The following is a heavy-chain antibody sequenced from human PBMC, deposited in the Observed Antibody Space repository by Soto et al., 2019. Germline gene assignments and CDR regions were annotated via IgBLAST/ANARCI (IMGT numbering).Heavy chain of an antibody. CDR2: IDPSDSYT. D-gene: IGHD3-10*01. CDR3: ARRTVRLWFGGLKSNAFDI. CDR1: GYSFTSYW. J-gene: IGHJ3*02. V-gene: IGHV5-10-1*01. Sequence: GESLKISCKGSGYSFTSYWISWVRQMPGKGLEWMGRIDPSDSYTNYSPSFQGHVTISADKSISTAYLQWSSLKASDTAMYYCARRTVRLWFGGLKSNAFDIWGQGTMVTVSS.